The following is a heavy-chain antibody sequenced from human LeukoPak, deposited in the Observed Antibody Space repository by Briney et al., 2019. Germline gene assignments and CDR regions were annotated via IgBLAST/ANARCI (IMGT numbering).Heavy chain of an antibody. D-gene: IGHD6-13*01. Sequence: SETLSLTCTVSGYSISSGYYWAWIRQPPGKGLEWIGSIFHTGSTYHNPSLKSRVTISVDTSKNQFSLKLSSVTAADTAVYYCARDLGIAAAGWFDYWGQGTLVTVSS. J-gene: IGHJ4*02. CDR2: IFHTGST. V-gene: IGHV4-38-2*02. CDR3: ARDLGIAAAGWFDY. CDR1: GYSISSGYY.